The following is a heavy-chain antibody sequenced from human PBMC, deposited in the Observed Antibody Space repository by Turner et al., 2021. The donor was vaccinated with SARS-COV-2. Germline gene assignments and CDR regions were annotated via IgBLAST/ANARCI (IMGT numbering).Heavy chain of an antibody. D-gene: IGHD3-22*01. CDR2: IYGSGGSK. J-gene: IGHJ4*02. V-gene: IGHV3-23*01. Sequence: EVPLFESGGGLVHTGGSLRLSCAASGFPFSSYAMSWVRQAAGRVLGGFAAIYGSGGSKYYAYSVKRRFTTTGDNSKNTLYLQMSILRAEDTAVYYCAKADRVMIVVGSTLFDYWGQGTLVTVSS. CDR3: AKADRVMIVVGSTLFDY. CDR1: GFPFSSYA.